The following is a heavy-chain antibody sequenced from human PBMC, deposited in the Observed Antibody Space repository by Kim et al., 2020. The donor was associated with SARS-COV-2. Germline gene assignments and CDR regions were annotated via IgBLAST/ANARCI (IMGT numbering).Heavy chain of an antibody. Sequence: SETLSLTCTVSGGSISSSSYYWGWIRQPPGKGLEWIGSIYYSGSTYYNPSLKSRVTISVDTSKNQFSLKLSSVTAADTAVCYCASDDSSGYYRNYYFDYWGQGTLVTVSS. CDR3: ASDDSSGYYRNYYFDY. CDR2: IYYSGST. CDR1: GGSISSSSYY. J-gene: IGHJ4*02. D-gene: IGHD3-22*01. V-gene: IGHV4-39*01.